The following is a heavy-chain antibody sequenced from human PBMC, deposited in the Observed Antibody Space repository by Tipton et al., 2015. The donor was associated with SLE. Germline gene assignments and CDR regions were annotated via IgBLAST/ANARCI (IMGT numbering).Heavy chain of an antibody. CDR3: ARAPEGDLLGGMDV. J-gene: IGHJ6*02. CDR1: GDPISRHY. D-gene: IGHD3-16*01. V-gene: IGHV4-59*11. Sequence: TLSLTCTVSGDPISRHYWTWIRQPPGRGLEWIGCVYDSGRTNYNPSLKSRVTISLDTSKNQFSLKVRSLTAADTAVYYCARAPEGDLLGGMDVWGQGTPVTVSS. CDR2: VYDSGRT.